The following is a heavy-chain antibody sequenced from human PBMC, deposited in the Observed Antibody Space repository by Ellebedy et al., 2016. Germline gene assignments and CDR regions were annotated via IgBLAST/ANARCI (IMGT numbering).Heavy chain of an antibody. CDR1: GFSLSTSGLC. J-gene: IGHJ4*02. CDR2: IYGNDVK. D-gene: IGHD4-11*01. CDR3: VHRTTITSVDY. Sequence: SDPTLVKPTQTLTLTCTFSGFSLSTSGLCVGWVRQPPGKALEWLTFIYGNDVKRYSPSLKSRLTIAKDTSKNQVVLTMTNMDPVDTATYYCVHRTTITSVDYWGQGTLVTVSS. V-gene: IGHV2-5*01.